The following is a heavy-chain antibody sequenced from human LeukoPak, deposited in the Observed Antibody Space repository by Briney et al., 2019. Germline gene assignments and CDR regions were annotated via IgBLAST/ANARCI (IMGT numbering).Heavy chain of an antibody. V-gene: IGHV1-8*03. CDR3: ARESIGYCSSTCCYKEYYFDY. J-gene: IGHJ4*02. CDR2: MNPNSGNT. CDR1: GYTFTSYD. Sequence: ASVKVSCKASGYTFTSYDINWVRQATGQGLEWMGWMNPNSGNTGYAQKFQGRVTITRNTSISTAYMELSSLRSEDTAVYYCARESIGYCSSTCCYKEYYFDYWGQGTLVTVSS. D-gene: IGHD2-2*02.